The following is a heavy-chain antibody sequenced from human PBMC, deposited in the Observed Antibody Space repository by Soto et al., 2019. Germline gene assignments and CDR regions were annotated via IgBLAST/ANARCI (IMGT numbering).Heavy chain of an antibody. V-gene: IGHV3-23*01. D-gene: IGHD1-26*01. Sequence: GWSLRLSCAASGFTFTSYAMSWVRLTPGKGLEWVSAISGSGSNTFYADSVRGRFAISRDNSKNTVFLQMNNLRAEDTAVYFCARDRATFDYWGQGTRVTLSS. CDR2: ISGSGSNT. J-gene: IGHJ4*02. CDR3: ARDRATFDY. CDR1: GFTFTSYA.